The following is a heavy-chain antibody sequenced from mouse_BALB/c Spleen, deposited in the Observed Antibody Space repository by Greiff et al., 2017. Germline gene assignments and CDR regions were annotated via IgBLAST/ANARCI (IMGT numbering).Heavy chain of an antibody. J-gene: IGHJ4*01. CDR1: GFSFSDYY. CDR3: TRREIMDY. Sequence: EVQGVESGGGLVTPGGSLTLSCAASGFSFSDYYMYWVRQTPEKRLEWVATISAGGSSTYYPARVTGRCIISNDNARNILFMQTSILKYETTAMYYCTRREIMDYWGQGTSVTVSS. CDR2: ISAGGSST. V-gene: IGHV5-4*02.